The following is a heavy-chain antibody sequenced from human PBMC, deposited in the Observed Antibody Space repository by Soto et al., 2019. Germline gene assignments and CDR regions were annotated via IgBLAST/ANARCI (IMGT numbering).Heavy chain of an antibody. CDR1: GFTFSSYW. D-gene: IGHD2-15*01. CDR2: INSDGSST. V-gene: IGHV3-74*01. J-gene: IGHJ4*02. Sequence: GGSLRLSCAASGFTFSSYWMHWVRQAPGKGPVWVSRINSDGSSTIYADSVKGRFTISRDNAKNTLYLQMNSLRAEDTAVYYCARAGDCIDLEYWGQGTPVTVSS. CDR3: ARAGDCIDLEY.